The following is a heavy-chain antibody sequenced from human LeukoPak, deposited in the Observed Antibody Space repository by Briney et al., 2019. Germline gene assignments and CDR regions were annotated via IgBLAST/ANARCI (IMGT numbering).Heavy chain of an antibody. V-gene: IGHV3-23*01. D-gene: IGHD3-16*02. Sequence: GGSLRLSCAAPGFTFRDSAMSWVRQAPGKGLEWVSLISFSGANTYYADSVKGRFTVSRDNSKDTLYLQMNSLRAEDTAIYYCARDIELSAWGLGTMVTVSS. CDR2: ISFSGANT. CDR3: ARDIELSA. CDR1: GFTFRDSA. J-gene: IGHJ3*01.